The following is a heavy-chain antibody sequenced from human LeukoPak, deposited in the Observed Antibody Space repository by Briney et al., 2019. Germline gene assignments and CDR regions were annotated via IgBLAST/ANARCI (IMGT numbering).Heavy chain of an antibody. CDR1: GFTFSNYD. Sequence: TGGSLRLSCATSGFTFSNYDMHWVRHATGKGLEWVSGIGTAGDTYYPGSVKGRFTISRENAKNSLYLQMNSLRAEDTAVYYCARDVFMVRGVIEDYWGQGTLVTVSS. CDR2: IGTAGDT. J-gene: IGHJ4*02. CDR3: ARDVFMVRGVIEDY. V-gene: IGHV3-13*01. D-gene: IGHD3-10*01.